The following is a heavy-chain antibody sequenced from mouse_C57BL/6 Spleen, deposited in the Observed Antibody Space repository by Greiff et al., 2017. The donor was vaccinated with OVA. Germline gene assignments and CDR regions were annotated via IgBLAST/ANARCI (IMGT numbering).Heavy chain of an antibody. CDR3: ARVKLTGTVFDY. CDR2: INPNNGGT. D-gene: IGHD4-1*01. J-gene: IGHJ2*01. V-gene: IGHV1-18*01. Sequence: VQLQQSGPELVKPGASVKIPCKASGYTFTDYNKDWVKQSHGKSLEWIGDINPNNGGTIYNQKFKGKATLTVDKSSSTAYMELRSLTSEDTAVYYCARVKLTGTVFDYWGQGTTLTVSS. CDR1: GYTFTDYN.